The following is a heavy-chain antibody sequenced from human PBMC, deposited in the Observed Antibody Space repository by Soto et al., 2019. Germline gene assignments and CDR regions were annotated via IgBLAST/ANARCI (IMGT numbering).Heavy chain of an antibody. D-gene: IGHD2-2*01. CDR2: IYYSGST. CDR1: GGSISSYY. CDR3: ARDPGYCSSTSCFNWFDP. J-gene: IGHJ5*02. Sequence: SETLSLTCTVSGGSISSYYWSWIRQPPGKGLEWIGYIYYSGSTNYNPSLKSRVTISVDTSKNQFSLKLSSVTTADTAVYYCARDPGYCSSTSCFNWFDPWGQGTLVTVSS. V-gene: IGHV4-59*01.